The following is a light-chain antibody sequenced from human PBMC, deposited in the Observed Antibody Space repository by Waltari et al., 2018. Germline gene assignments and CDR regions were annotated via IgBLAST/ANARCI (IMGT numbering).Light chain of an antibody. CDR3: QSWDGSTASVV. CDR1: TLRKRY. V-gene: IGLV3-1*01. J-gene: IGLJ2*01. CDR2: QDI. Sequence: SYELAQPPSVSVSPGQTASITCSGDTLRKRYVCWYQQKPGQSPVLVMFQDIKGPSGIPERIFGSKSGNTATLTISGTQATDEADYYCQSWDGSTASVVFGGGTKLTVL.